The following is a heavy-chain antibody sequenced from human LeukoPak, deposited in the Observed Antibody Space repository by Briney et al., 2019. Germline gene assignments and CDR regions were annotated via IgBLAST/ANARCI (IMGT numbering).Heavy chain of an antibody. CDR3: ARQSEYSSSPGTSDY. Sequence: ASVKVSCKASGYTFTSYSMHWVRQAPGQGLEGMGIINPSGGGTYYAQKFQGRVTMTRDTSTSTVYMELSSLRSEDTAVYYCARQSEYSSSPGTSDYWGQGTLVTVSS. J-gene: IGHJ4*02. CDR1: GYTFTSYS. V-gene: IGHV1-46*01. CDR2: INPSGGGT. D-gene: IGHD6-6*01.